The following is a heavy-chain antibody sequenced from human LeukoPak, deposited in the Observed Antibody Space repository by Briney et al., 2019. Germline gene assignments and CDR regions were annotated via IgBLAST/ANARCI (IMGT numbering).Heavy chain of an antibody. CDR2: IRYDGNNE. J-gene: IGHJ4*02. CDR1: GFTFSTHG. D-gene: IGHD6-13*01. V-gene: IGHV3-30*02. CDR3: AKAIGSSWYSPTY. Sequence: GGSLRLSCAASGFTFSTHGMHWVRQAPGKGLEWVTFIRYDGNNEYYAESVKGRFTISRDNSKNMLYLQMNSLRAEDTALYYCAKAIGSSWYSPTYWGQGNLVTVSS.